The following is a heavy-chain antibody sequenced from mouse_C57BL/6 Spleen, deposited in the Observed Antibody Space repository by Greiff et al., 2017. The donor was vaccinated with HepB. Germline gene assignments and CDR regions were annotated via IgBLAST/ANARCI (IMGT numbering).Heavy chain of an antibody. CDR2: IHPNSGST. J-gene: IGHJ2*01. Sequence: QVQLQQSGPELVKPGASVKISCKASGYSFTSYWMHWVKQRPGQGLEWIGMIHPNSGSTNYNEKFKSKATLTVDKSSSTAYMQLSSLTSEDSAVYYSARSGYGNPFDYWGQGTTLTVSS. D-gene: IGHD2-1*01. CDR3: ARSGYGNPFDY. V-gene: IGHV1-64*01. CDR1: GYSFTSYW.